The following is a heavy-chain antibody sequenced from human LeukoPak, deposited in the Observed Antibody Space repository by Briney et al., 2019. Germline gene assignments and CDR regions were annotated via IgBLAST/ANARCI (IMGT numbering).Heavy chain of an antibody. D-gene: IGHD5/OR15-5a*01. Sequence: PSETLSLTCTVSGGSISSSSYYWGWIRQPPGKGLEWIGSLYHSGTTYYSPSLKSRVTISVDTSKNQISLKLTSVTAADTAVYYCAGFTMSTWEGNDYWGQGTLVTVSS. J-gene: IGHJ4*02. V-gene: IGHV4-39*07. CDR3: AGFTMSTWEGNDY. CDR2: LYHSGTT. CDR1: GGSISSSSYY.